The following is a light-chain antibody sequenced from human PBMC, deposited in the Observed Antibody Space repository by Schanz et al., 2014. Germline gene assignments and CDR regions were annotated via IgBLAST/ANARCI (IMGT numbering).Light chain of an antibody. J-gene: IGKJ1*01. CDR2: GAS. V-gene: IGKV3-20*01. CDR1: QSISSY. CDR3: QQYGSSPPT. Sequence: EIVMTQSPATLSVSPGERATLSCRASQSISSYLAWYQQKPGQAPRLLIYGASNRATGIPTRFSGSGSGTEFTLTISRLEPEDFAVYYCQQYGSSPPTFGQGTKVEIK.